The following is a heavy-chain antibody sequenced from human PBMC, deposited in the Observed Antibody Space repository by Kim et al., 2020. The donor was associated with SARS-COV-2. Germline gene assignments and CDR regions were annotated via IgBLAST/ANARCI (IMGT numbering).Heavy chain of an antibody. V-gene: IGHV3-30*18. CDR1: GFTFSSYG. D-gene: IGHD3-10*01. J-gene: IGHJ6*03. CDR2: ISYDGSNK. CDR3: AKSQRSRYYYYMDV. Sequence: GGSLRLSCAASGFTFSSYGMHWVRQAPGKGLEWVAVISYDGSNKYYADSVKGRFTISRDNSKNTLYLQMNSLRAEDTAVYYCAKSQRSRYYYYMDVWGKGTTVTVSS.